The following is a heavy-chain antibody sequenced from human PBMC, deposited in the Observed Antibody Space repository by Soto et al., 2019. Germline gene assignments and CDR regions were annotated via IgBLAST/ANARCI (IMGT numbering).Heavy chain of an antibody. CDR1: GYTFTSYD. D-gene: IGHD6-6*01. CDR2: MNPNSGNT. V-gene: IGHV1-8*01. Sequence: EASVKVSCKASGYTFTSYDINWVRQATGQGLEWMGWMNPNSGNTGYAQKFQGRVTMTRNTSISTAYMELSSLRSEDTAVYYCARGPVAAYWFDPWGQGTLVTVSS. CDR3: ARGPVAAYWFDP. J-gene: IGHJ5*02.